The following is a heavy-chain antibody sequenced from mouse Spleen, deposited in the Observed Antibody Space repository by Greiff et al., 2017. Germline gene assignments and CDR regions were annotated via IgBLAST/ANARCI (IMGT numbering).Heavy chain of an antibody. CDR3: AREGAYYYGSSYSLAMDY. V-gene: IGHV5-16*01. CDR1: GFTFSDYY. CDR2: INYDGSST. J-gene: IGHJ4*01. D-gene: IGHD1-1*01. Sequence: EVKLMESEGGLVQPGSSMKLSCTASGFTFSDYYMAWVRQVPEKGLEWVANINYDGSSTYYLDSLKSRFIISRDNAKNILYLQMSSLKSEDTATYYCAREGAYYYGSSYSLAMDYWGQGTSVTVSS.